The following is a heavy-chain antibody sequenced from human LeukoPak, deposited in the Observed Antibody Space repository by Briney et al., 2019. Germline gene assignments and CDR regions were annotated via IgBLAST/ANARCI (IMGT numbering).Heavy chain of an antibody. J-gene: IGHJ6*03. CDR1: GGSISSYY. D-gene: IGHD1-26*01. CDR2: IYTNENT. CDR3: ARVIVGATAVYYYYYMDV. Sequence: SETLSLTCTVSGGSISSYYWSWIRQPAGKGLEWIGRIYTNENTNYNPSLKSRVTMSVDTSKNQFFLKLTSVTAADTALYHCARVIVGATAVYYYYYMDVWGKGTTVTISS. V-gene: IGHV4-4*07.